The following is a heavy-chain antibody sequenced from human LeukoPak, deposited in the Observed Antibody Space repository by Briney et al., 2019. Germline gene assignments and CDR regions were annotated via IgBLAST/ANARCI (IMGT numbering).Heavy chain of an antibody. CDR2: IYHSGST. Sequence: SETLSLTCTVSGYSISSGYYWGWIRQPPGKGLEWIGSIYHSGSTYYNPSLKSRVTISVDTSKNQFSLKLSSVTAADTAVYYCARTSRYDYVWGRGLYYFDYWGQGTLVTVSS. D-gene: IGHD3-16*01. V-gene: IGHV4-38-2*02. CDR1: GYSISSGYY. CDR3: ARTSRYDYVWGRGLYYFDY. J-gene: IGHJ4*02.